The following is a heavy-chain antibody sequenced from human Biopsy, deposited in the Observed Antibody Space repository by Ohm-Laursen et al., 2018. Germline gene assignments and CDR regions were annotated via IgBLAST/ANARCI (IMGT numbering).Heavy chain of an antibody. Sequence: SLTLSCAASDFNVYSNHMNWVCQAPGQGLGWVSMIHGSGRTDYADSVKGRFTVSRDNSKDTVYLQMNALRVDDTAMYYCAGAGGHSFWGQGALVTVSS. D-gene: IGHD3-16*01. V-gene: IGHV3-66*01. J-gene: IGHJ4*02. CDR2: IHGSGRT. CDR1: DFNVYSNH. CDR3: AGAGGHSF.